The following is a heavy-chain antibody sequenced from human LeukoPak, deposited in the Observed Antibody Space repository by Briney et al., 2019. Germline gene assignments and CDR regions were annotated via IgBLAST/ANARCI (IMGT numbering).Heavy chain of an antibody. V-gene: IGHV5-51*01. Sequence: GESLKISCKGSGYSFTSYWIGWVRQMPGKGLEWMGIIYPGDSDTRYSPSFQGQVTISADKSISTAYLQWSSLKASDTAMYYCASHVYYDILTGEDYYYYGMDVWGQGTTVTVSS. J-gene: IGHJ6*02. CDR3: ASHVYYDILTGEDYYYYGMDV. D-gene: IGHD3-9*01. CDR2: IYPGDSDT. CDR1: GYSFTSYW.